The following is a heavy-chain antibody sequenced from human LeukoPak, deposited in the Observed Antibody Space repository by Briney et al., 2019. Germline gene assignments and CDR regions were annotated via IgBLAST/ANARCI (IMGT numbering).Heavy chain of an antibody. CDR2: MSGNGGTT. J-gene: IGHJ4*02. Sequence: GGSLRLSCAASGFIFSSYAMSWARQAPGQGLEWVSGMSGNGGTTYYADSVKGRFTISRDNSKNTLYLQMNNLRVEDTAVYYCARRDYYDSSGYSPLFDYWGQGTLVTVSS. D-gene: IGHD3-22*01. V-gene: IGHV3-23*01. CDR3: ARRDYYDSSGYSPLFDY. CDR1: GFIFSSYA.